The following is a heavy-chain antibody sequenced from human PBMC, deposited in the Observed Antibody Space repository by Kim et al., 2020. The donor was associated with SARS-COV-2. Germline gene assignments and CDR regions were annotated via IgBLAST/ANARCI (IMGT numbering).Heavy chain of an antibody. Sequence: GGSLRLSCAASGFTFSIYAMSWVRQAPGKGLEWVSGISDSGGSTFYADSVKGRFTISRDNSRNTLYLQMNSLRAEDTAVYYCAKDYRGAYGSGSYWDYWGQGTLVTVSS. V-gene: IGHV3-23*01. CDR1: GFTFSIYA. CDR2: ISDSGGST. D-gene: IGHD3-10*01. CDR3: AKDYRGAYGSGSYWDY. J-gene: IGHJ4*02.